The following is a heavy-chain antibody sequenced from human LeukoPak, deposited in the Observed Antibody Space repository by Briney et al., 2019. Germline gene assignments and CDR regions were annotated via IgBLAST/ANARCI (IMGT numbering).Heavy chain of an antibody. V-gene: IGHV4-39*07. J-gene: IGHJ5*02. CDR1: GGSITSSSYC. CDR2: IYYSGST. D-gene: IGHD5-12*01. CDR3: ARARGNGGYDSAWFDP. Sequence: PSETLSLTCTVSGGSITSSSYCWGWIRQPPGKGLEWIGNIYYSGSTYYSPSLKSRVTISVDTSKNQFFLKLSSVTAADTAVYYCARARGNGGYDSAWFDPWGQGTLVTVSS.